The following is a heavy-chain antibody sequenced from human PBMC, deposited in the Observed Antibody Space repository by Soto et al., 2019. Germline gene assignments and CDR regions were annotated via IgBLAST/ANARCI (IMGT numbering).Heavy chain of an antibody. J-gene: IGHJ5*02. Sequence: SETLSLTCTVSGGSISSYYWSWIRQPAGKGLEWIGRIYTSGSTNYNPSLKSRVTMSVDTSKNQFSLKLSSVTAADTAVYYCARAKIAAAGTRGWFDPWGQGTLVTVSS. CDR2: IYTSGST. CDR1: GGSISSYY. D-gene: IGHD6-13*01. V-gene: IGHV4-4*07. CDR3: ARAKIAAAGTRGWFDP.